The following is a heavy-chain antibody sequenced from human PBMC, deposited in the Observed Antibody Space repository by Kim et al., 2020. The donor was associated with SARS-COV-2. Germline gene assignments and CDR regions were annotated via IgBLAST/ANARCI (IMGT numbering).Heavy chain of an antibody. J-gene: IGHJ3*02. CDR2: TRNKANSYTT. Sequence: GGSLRLSCAASGFTCSDHYMDWVRQAPGKGLEWVGRTRNKANSYTTEYAASVKGRFTISRDDSKNSLYLQMNSLKTEDTAVYYCARERMGVFCSGGGCHDAFDIWGPGTMVTVSS. D-gene: IGHD2-15*01. V-gene: IGHV3-72*01. CDR1: GFTCSDHY. CDR3: ARERMGVFCSGGGCHDAFDI.